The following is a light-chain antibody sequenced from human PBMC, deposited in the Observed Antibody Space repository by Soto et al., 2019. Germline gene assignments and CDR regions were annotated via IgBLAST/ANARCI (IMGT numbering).Light chain of an antibody. J-gene: IGLJ2*01. CDR1: NIGSKN. CDR3: HVWDSSYVV. CDR2: RDS. Sequence: SYELTQPLSVSVALGQTARITCGGNNIGSKNLHWYQQQPGQAPVLVIYRDSIRPSGIPERFSGSNSANTATLTISRAQAGDEADYYCHVWDSSYVVFGGGTKLTVL. V-gene: IGLV3-9*01.